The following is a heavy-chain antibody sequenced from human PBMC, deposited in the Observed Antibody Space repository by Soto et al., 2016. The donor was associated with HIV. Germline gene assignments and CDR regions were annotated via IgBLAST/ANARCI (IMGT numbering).Heavy chain of an antibody. V-gene: IGHV3-33*01. D-gene: IGHD4-17*01. CDR2: IWYDGSNK. Sequence: VQLVESGGGVVQPGRSLRLSCAASGFTFSSYGMHWVRQAPGKGLEWVAVIWYDGSNKYYADSVKGRFTISRDNSKNTLYLQMNSLRAEDTAVYYCARGYYGDYGFDYWGQGTLVTVSS. CDR1: GFTFSSYG. J-gene: IGHJ4*02. CDR3: ARGYYGDYGFDY.